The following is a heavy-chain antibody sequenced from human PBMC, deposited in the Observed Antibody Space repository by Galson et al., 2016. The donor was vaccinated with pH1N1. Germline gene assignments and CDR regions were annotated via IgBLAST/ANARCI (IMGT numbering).Heavy chain of an antibody. J-gene: IGHJ4*02. V-gene: IGHV4-30-4*08. CDR3: ARGVAAAGSYYLDY. D-gene: IGHD6-13*01. CDR2: IFYSEST. Sequence: LSLTCTVSGGSISSGDYYWSWIRQPPGKGLEWIGYIFYSESTYYNPSFKSRVTISVDTSKNQFSLKLTSVTAADTAVYYCARGVAAAGSYYLDYWGQGTLVTVSS. CDR1: GGSISSGDYY.